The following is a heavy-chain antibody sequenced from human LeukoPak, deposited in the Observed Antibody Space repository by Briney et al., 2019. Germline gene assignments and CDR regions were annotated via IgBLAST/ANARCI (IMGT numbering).Heavy chain of an antibody. Sequence: GGSLRLSCAASGFTFSTYTMHWVRQAPGKGLEWVTFISYDGGKKHTADSVKGRFTISRDNSKNTPYLQMDNLRTEDTAVYYCATSPPLHYSGSYETFDYWGQGTLVTVSS. V-gene: IGHV3-30-3*01. D-gene: IGHD1-26*01. CDR2: ISYDGGKK. J-gene: IGHJ4*02. CDR1: GFTFSTYT. CDR3: ATSPPLHYSGSYETFDY.